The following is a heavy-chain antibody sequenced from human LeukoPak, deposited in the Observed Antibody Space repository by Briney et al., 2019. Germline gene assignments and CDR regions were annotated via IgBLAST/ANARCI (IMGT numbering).Heavy chain of an antibody. CDR1: GYTFTGYY. V-gene: IGHV1-2*02. CDR2: INPNSGGT. CDR3: ARVLKMITFGGVRGDAFDI. Sequence: ASVKVSCKASGYTFTGYYMHWVRQAPGQGLEWMGCINPNSGGTNYAQKFQGRVTMTRDTSISTAYMELSRLRSDDTAVYYCARVLKMITFGGVRGDAFDIWGQGTMVTVSS. D-gene: IGHD3-16*01. J-gene: IGHJ3*02.